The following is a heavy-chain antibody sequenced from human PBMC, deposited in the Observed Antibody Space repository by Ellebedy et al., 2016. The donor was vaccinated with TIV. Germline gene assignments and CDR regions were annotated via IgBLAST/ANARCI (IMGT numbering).Heavy chain of an antibody. Sequence: GGSLRLXXAASGFTFSSYAMSWVRQAPGRGLEWVSSITSGRHTTNYADFIKGRFVISRDNSRNTLYLQMNSLRAEDTAVYYCARSYTWNDLFDYWGQGTLVTVSS. CDR2: ITSGRHTT. CDR3: ARSYTWNDLFDY. J-gene: IGHJ4*02. V-gene: IGHV3-23*01. D-gene: IGHD1-20*01. CDR1: GFTFSSYA.